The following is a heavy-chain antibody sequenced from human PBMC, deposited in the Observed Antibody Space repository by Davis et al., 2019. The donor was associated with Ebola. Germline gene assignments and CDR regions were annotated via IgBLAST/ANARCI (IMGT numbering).Heavy chain of an antibody. CDR1: GFTFNSYS. J-gene: IGHJ4*02. CDR3: ASISLAASYFDY. V-gene: IGHV3-7*03. Sequence: GGSLRLSCAASGFTFNSYSMTWVRQAPGKGLEWVANIKQDGSEKYYVDSVEGRFTISRDNVKNSLYLQMNFLRADDTAVYYCASISLAASYFDYWGQGALVTVSS. D-gene: IGHD6-19*01. CDR2: IKQDGSEK.